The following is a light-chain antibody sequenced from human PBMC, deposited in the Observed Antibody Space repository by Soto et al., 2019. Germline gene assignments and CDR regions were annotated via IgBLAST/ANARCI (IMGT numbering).Light chain of an antibody. CDR1: SSNIGNNY. CDR3: GTWDSSLNTWV. Sequence: QAVVTQPPSVSAAPGQKVTISCSGGSSNIGNNYVSWYQQLPGTAPKLLIYDNNKRPSGIPDRFSGSKSGTSATLGITGLQTGDEADYYCGTWDSSLNTWVFGGGTKLTVL. V-gene: IGLV1-51*01. J-gene: IGLJ3*02. CDR2: DNN.